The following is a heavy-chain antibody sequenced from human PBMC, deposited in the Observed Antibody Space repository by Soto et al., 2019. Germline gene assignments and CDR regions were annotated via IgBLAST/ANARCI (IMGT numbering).Heavy chain of an antibody. CDR2: IIPILGTA. CDR3: ARDFQQLVLRGWFDP. Sequence: QVQLVQSGAEVKKPGSSVKVSCNASGGTFSSYAISWVRQAPGQGLEWMGGIIPILGTAHYAQKFQGRVTITADESTRTAYMELSSLRSDDTAVYYCARDFQQLVLRGWFDPWGQGTLVTVSS. J-gene: IGHJ5*02. V-gene: IGHV1-69*01. D-gene: IGHD6-13*01. CDR1: GGTFSSYA.